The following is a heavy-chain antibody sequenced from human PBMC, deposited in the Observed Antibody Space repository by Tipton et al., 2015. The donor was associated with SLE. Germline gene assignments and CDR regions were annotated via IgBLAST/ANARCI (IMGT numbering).Heavy chain of an antibody. Sequence: TLSLTCTVSGGSISSGSYYWSWIRQPAGKGLVWIGHIYTSGSTNYNPSLKSRVTISVDTSKNQFSLKLSSVTAADTAVYYCARDIGYYDSSGLDFDYWGQGTLVTVSS. V-gene: IGHV4-61*09. CDR1: GGSISSGSYY. CDR2: IYTSGST. J-gene: IGHJ4*02. D-gene: IGHD3-22*01. CDR3: ARDIGYYDSSGLDFDY.